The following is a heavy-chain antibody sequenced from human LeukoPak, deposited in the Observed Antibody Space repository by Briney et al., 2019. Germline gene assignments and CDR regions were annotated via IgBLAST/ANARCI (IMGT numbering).Heavy chain of an antibody. J-gene: IGHJ6*02. CDR3: AKGVTTVRIYYHGMDV. V-gene: IGHV3-23*01. Sequence: TGGSLRLSCAASGFTFSSYWMHWVRQAPGKGLEWVSLISGSGDSRYYADSVKGRFTISRDNAKNTLWLQMNSLRAEDTAVYYCAKGVTTVRIYYHGMDVWGQGTTVTVSS. D-gene: IGHD4-17*01. CDR1: GFTFSSYW. CDR2: ISGSGDSR.